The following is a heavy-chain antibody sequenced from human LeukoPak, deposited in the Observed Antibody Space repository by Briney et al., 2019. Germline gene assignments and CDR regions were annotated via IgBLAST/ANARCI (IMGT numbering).Heavy chain of an antibody. V-gene: IGHV4-34*01. Sequence: SETLSLTCAVYGGSFSGYYWSWIRQPPGKGLEWIGEINHSGSTNYNPSLKSRVTISVDTSKNQFSLKLSSVTAADTAVYYCARHPSAVAGKTFDYWGQGTLVTVSS. CDR1: GGSFSGYY. CDR3: ARHPSAVAGKTFDY. J-gene: IGHJ4*02. D-gene: IGHD6-19*01. CDR2: INHSGST.